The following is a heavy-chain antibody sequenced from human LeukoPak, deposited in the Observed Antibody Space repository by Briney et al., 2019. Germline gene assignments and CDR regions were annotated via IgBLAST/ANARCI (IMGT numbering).Heavy chain of an antibody. Sequence: GGSLRLSCAASGFTFSNYAMLWVRQAPGKGLEWVAVVWYDGSNKYYGDSVKGRFTISRDNSKNTLYLQMNSLRAEDTAVYYCARMLRSGIDYWGQGNLVTVSS. CDR1: GFTFSNYA. CDR3: ARMLRSGIDY. J-gene: IGHJ4*02. CDR2: VWYDGSNK. V-gene: IGHV3-33*01. D-gene: IGHD3-10*01.